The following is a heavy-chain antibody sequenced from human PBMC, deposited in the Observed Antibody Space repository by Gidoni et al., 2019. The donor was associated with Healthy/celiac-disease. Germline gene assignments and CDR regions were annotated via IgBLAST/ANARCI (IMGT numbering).Heavy chain of an antibody. CDR1: GGSVSSGSYY. Sequence: QVQLQESGPGLVKPSETLSLTCTVSGGSVSSGSYYWSWIRQPPGKGLEWIGYIYYSGSTNYNPSLKSRVTISVDTSKNQFSLKLSSVTAADTAVYYCARQWLVRVGPNQGPLYYFDCWGQGTLVTVSS. J-gene: IGHJ4*02. V-gene: IGHV4-61*01. CDR3: ARQWLVRVGPNQGPLYYFDC. CDR2: IYYSGST. D-gene: IGHD6-19*01.